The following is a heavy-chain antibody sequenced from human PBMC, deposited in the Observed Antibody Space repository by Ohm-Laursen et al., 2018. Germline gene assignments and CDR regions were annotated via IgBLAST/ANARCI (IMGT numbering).Heavy chain of an antibody. V-gene: IGHV1-69*13. D-gene: IGHD1-26*01. J-gene: IGHJ4*02. Sequence: SVKVSCKASGYTFTGYYMHWVRQAPGQGLEWMGGIIPIFGTANYAQKFQGRVTITADESTSTAYMELSSLRSEDTAVYYCARDTVGIDYWGQGTLVTVSS. CDR2: IIPIFGTA. CDR1: GYTFTGYY. CDR3: ARDTVGIDY.